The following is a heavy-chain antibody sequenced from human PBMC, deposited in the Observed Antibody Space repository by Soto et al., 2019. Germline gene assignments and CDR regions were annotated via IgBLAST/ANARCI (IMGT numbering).Heavy chain of an antibody. D-gene: IGHD3-10*01. CDR3: GIDLNGSGSYYGYYYYSMDV. Sequence: ASVKVSCKASGYTFTSYGISWVRQAPGQGLEWMGWISAYNGNTNYAQKFQGRVTMTTDTSTSTAYMELSSLRSDDTAVYYCGIDLNGSGSYYGYYYYSMDVWGQGTTVTVSS. CDR2: ISAYNGNT. CDR1: GYTFTSYG. V-gene: IGHV1-18*01. J-gene: IGHJ6*02.